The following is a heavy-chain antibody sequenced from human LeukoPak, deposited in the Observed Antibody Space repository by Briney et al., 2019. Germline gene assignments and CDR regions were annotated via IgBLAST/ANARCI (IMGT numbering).Heavy chain of an antibody. CDR3: ARGRYYAMDV. J-gene: IGHJ6*02. CDR1: GFTFSTYW. CDR2: INNEGSGT. V-gene: IGHV3-74*01. Sequence: PGGSLRLSCAASGFTFSTYWMHWARQAPGRGLVWVSRINNEGSGTGYADSVKGRFTISRDNAKNTLFLQMNSLRAEDTAVYYCARGRYYAMDVWGQGTTVTVSS.